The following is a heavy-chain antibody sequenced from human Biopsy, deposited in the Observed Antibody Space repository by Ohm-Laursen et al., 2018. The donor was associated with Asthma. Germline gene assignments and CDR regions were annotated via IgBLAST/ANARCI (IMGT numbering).Heavy chain of an antibody. CDR3: ARGDSSGWSHYYFDY. J-gene: IGHJ4*02. CDR2: INGDGSQK. D-gene: IGHD6-19*01. CDR1: GFTFGNFW. V-gene: IGHV3-7*01. Sequence: SLRLSCTASGFTFGNFWMSWGRQTPGKGLEWVATINGDGSQKSYVDPVTGRFTISRDNSKNSLHLEMNSLRAEDTAVYYCARGDSSGWSHYYFDYWGQGTLVTVSS.